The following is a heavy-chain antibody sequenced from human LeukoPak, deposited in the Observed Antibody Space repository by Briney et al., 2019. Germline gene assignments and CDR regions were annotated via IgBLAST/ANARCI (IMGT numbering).Heavy chain of an antibody. D-gene: IGHD1-26*01. CDR2: IYTSGST. CDR3: AREGSYRPLDY. CDR1: GGSISSYY. V-gene: IGHV4-4*07. Sequence: SETLSLTCTVSGGSISSYYWSWIRQPAGKGLEWIGRIYTSGSTNYHPSLMSRVTMSVDTSKNQFSLNLSSVTAADTAVYYCAREGSYRPLDYWGQGNLVTVSS. J-gene: IGHJ4*02.